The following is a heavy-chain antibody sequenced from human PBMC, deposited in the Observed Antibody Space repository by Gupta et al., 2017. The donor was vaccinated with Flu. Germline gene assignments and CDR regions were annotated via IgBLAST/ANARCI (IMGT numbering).Heavy chain of an antibody. J-gene: IGHJ4*02. V-gene: IGHV3-7*01. D-gene: IGHD5-18*01. CDR3: ARDGVGTVMVYY. Sequence: AASWFTFRIYWMSWVRQAPGKGLEWVANIKQDGSEKDYVDSVKGRFTISRDNAKNSLYLQMNSLRAEDTVVYYCARDGVGTVMVYYWGQGTLVTVSS. CDR1: WFTFRIYW. CDR2: IKQDGSEK.